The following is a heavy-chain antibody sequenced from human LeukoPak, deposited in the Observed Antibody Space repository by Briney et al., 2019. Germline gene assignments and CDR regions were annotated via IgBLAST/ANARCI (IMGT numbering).Heavy chain of an antibody. CDR1: GFTFSNAW. J-gene: IGHJ6*03. CDR3: TTDVPDFWSGYQGAPYYYYYMDV. CDR2: IKSKTDGGTT. V-gene: IGHV3-15*01. D-gene: IGHD3-3*01. Sequence: PGGSLRLSCAASGFTFSNAWMSWVRQAPGKGLEWVGRIKSKTDGGTTDYAAPVKGRFTISRDDSKNTLYLQMNSLKTEDTAVYYCTTDVPDFWSGYQGAPYYYYYMDVWGKGTTVTVSS.